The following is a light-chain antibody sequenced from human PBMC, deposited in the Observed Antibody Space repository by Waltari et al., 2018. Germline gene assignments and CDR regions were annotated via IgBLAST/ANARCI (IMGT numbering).Light chain of an antibody. J-gene: IGKJ1*01. CDR2: WAS. Sequence: DIVMTQSQDSLAVSLGERAIINCKFSQSVLYSSNNKNYLAWYQQKPGQPPKLLIYWASTRESGVPDRFSGSGSGTDFTLTISSLQAEDVAVYYCQQYYSTRTFGQGTKVEIK. CDR1: QSVLYSSNNKNY. CDR3: QQYYSTRT. V-gene: IGKV4-1*01.